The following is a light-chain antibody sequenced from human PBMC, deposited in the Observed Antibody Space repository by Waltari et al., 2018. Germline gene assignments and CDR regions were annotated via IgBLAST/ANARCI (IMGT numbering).Light chain of an antibody. CDR1: TGAVTSGHS. CDR3: LLSYSGAWV. J-gene: IGLJ3*02. Sequence: QAVVTQEPSLTVSPGGTVTPTCGSSTGAVTSGHSPYWFQQNPGQPPRTLSYETGNKHSWTPARFSGSLLGGKAALTLSGAQPEDEAEYYCLLSYSGAWVFGGGTKLTVL. CDR2: ETG. V-gene: IGLV7-46*01.